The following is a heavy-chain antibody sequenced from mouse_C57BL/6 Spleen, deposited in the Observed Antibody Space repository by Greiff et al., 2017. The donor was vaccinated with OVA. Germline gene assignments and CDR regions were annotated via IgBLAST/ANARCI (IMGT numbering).Heavy chain of an antibody. V-gene: IGHV2-2*01. CDR3: ARRGGYYGNDEDWYFDV. CDR2: IWSGGST. J-gene: IGHJ1*03. D-gene: IGHD2-2*01. CDR1: GFSLTSYG. Sequence: VQLKESGPGLVQPSQSLSITCTVSGFSLTSYGVHWVRQSPGKGLEWLGVIWSGGSTDYNAAFISRLSISKDNSKSQVFFKMNSLQADDTARYYCARRGGYYGNDEDWYFDVWGTGTTVTVSS.